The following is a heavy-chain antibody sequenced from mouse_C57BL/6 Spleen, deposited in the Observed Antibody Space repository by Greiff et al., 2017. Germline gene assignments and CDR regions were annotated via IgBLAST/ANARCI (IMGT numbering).Heavy chain of an antibody. J-gene: IGHJ3*01. V-gene: IGHV1-54*01. Sequence: VQLQQSGAELVRPGTSVKVSCKASGYAFTNYLIEWVKQRPGKGLEWIGVINPGSGGTNYNEKFKGKATLTADKSSSTAYMQLSSLTSDDSAVYFCARGGLRPSWFAYWGQGTLVTVSA. CDR2: INPGSGGT. D-gene: IGHD2-4*01. CDR3: ARGGLRPSWFAY. CDR1: GYAFTNYL.